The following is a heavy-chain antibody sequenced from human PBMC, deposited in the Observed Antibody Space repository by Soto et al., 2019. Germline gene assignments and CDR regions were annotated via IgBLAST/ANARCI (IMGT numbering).Heavy chain of an antibody. D-gene: IGHD6-19*01. J-gene: IGHJ4*02. V-gene: IGHV3-30*03. CDR2: ISYDGSNK. CDR3: VAGQYFFDY. CDR1: GFSFSSYG. Sequence: LRLSCAASGFSFSSYGMQWVRQAPGQGLEWVAVISYDGSNKYYADSVKDRFTISRDNSKKTRYLQMNSLRADDTAVYYCVAGQYFFDYCGQGTLVTVSS.